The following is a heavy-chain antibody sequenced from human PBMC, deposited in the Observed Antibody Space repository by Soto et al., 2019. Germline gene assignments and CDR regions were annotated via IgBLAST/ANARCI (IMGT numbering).Heavy chain of an antibody. J-gene: IGHJ4*02. CDR1: GFTFSSYG. CDR3: AKVGPRYSSSSEVDY. V-gene: IGHV3-30*18. D-gene: IGHD6-6*01. Sequence: QVQLVESGGGVVQPGRSLRLSCAASGFTFSSYGMHWVRQAPGKGLEWVAVISYDGSNKYYADSVKGRFTISRDNSKNTLYLQMNSLRAEDTAVYYCAKVGPRYSSSSEVDYWGQGTLVTVSS. CDR2: ISYDGSNK.